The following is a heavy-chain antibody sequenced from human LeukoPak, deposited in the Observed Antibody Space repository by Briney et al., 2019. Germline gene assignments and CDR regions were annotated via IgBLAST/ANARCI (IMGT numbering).Heavy chain of an antibody. D-gene: IGHD2-2*01. CDR2: ISWNSGSK. Sequence: GGSLRLSCAASGFTFDDYAMYWVRQAPGKGLEWVSGISWNSGSKVYADSVKGRFTISRDNAKNSLYLQMNSLRAEDTAVYYCAGPMGPAAIFGFDYWGQGTLVTVSS. V-gene: IGHV3-9*01. CDR1: GFTFDDYA. J-gene: IGHJ4*02. CDR3: AGPMGPAAIFGFDY.